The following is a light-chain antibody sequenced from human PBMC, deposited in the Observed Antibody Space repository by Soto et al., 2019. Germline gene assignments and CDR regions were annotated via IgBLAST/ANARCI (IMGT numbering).Light chain of an antibody. Sequence: EIVLTQSPGTLSLSPGERATLSCRASQSVSSYLAWYQQKPGQAPRLLIYDASNRATGIPARFSGSGSGTDFTLTISSLEPEDFAVYYCQQYGSSTETFGQGTKVDIK. V-gene: IGKV3-11*01. CDR2: DAS. CDR3: QQYGSSTET. CDR1: QSVSSY. J-gene: IGKJ1*01.